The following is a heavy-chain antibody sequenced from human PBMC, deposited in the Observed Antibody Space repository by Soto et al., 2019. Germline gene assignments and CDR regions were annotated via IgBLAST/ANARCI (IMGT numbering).Heavy chain of an antibody. V-gene: IGHV3-11*06. D-gene: IGHD1-26*01. CDR1: GFIFSDYY. J-gene: IGHJ4*02. CDR2: ISTTGSFT. Sequence: GGSLRLCFSASGFIFSDYYMSWIRQAPGKGLEWVSYISTTGSFTNYADSLKGRFTISRDNAKNSLYLQINSLRADDTAVYYCARAQWELDYWGQGTLVTVSS. CDR3: ARAQWELDY.